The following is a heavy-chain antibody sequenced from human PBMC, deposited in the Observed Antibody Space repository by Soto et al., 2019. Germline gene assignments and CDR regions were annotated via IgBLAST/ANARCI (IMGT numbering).Heavy chain of an antibody. D-gene: IGHD6-19*01. CDR2: IIAYNGNT. J-gene: IGHJ4*02. V-gene: IGHV1-18*01. Sequence: ASVKVSCKASGYTFTSYGISWVRQAPGQGLEWMGWIIAYNGNTNYGQKLQGRVTMTTDTSTSTAYMELRSRRSDDSAGYYCARGLAVAGPLGYWGQGTLVTVSS. CDR1: GYTFTSYG. CDR3: ARGLAVAGPLGY.